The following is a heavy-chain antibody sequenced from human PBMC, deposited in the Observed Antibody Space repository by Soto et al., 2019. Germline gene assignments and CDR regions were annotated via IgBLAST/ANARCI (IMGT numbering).Heavy chain of an antibody. CDR2: IYYSGST. CDR3: ARALYGGNSESGFGY. V-gene: IGHV4-59*01. D-gene: IGHD4-17*01. CDR1: GGSISSYY. Sequence: SETLSLTCTVSGGSISSYYWSWIRQPPGKGLEWIGYIYYSGSTNYNPSLKSRVAISVDTSKNQFSLKLSSVTAADTAVYYCARALYGGNSESGFGYWGQGTLVTVSS. J-gene: IGHJ4*02.